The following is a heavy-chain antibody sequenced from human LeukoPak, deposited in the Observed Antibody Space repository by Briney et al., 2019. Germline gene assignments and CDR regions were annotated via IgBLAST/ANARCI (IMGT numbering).Heavy chain of an antibody. Sequence: SETLSLTCAVYGGSFSGYYWSWIRQPPGKGLEWIGEINHSGSTNYNPSLKSRVTISVDTSKNQFSLKLSSMTAADTAVYYCARDVGATPGYFDYWGQGTLVTVSS. J-gene: IGHJ4*02. CDR2: INHSGST. CDR3: ARDVGATPGYFDY. D-gene: IGHD1-26*01. CDR1: GGSFSGYY. V-gene: IGHV4-34*01.